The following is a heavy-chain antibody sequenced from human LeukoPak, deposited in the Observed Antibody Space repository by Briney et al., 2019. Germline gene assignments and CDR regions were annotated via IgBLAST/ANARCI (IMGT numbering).Heavy chain of an antibody. J-gene: IGHJ4*02. CDR1: GFTFSSYG. V-gene: IGHV3-NL1*01. CDR2: ISGGGDIT. D-gene: IGHD3-22*01. CDR3: ARDRYDSSGYYYGYFDY. Sequence: GGSLRLSCAASGFTFSSYGMHWVRQAPGKGLEWVSSISGGGDITWYADSVKGRFTISRDNSKNTLYLQMNSLRAEDTAVYYCARDRYDSSGYYYGYFDYWGQGTLVTVSS.